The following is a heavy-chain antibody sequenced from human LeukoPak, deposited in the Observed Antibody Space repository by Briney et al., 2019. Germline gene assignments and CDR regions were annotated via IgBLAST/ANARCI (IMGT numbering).Heavy chain of an antibody. V-gene: IGHV3-23*01. CDR1: GFTFSSYA. J-gene: IGHJ4*02. Sequence: GGSLRLSCAASGFTFSSYAMSWVRQAPGKGLEWVSAISGSGGSTYYADSVKGRFTLSRDNFKNTLYLQMNSLRAEDTAVYYCAKTNHDSSFPYYFDYWGQGTLVTVSS. CDR3: AKTNHDSSFPYYFDY. CDR2: ISGSGGST. D-gene: IGHD2-15*01.